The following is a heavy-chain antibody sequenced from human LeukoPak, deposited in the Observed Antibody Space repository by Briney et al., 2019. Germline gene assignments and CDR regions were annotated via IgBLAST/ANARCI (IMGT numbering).Heavy chain of an antibody. V-gene: IGHV4-59*12. D-gene: IGHD6-19*01. Sequence: PSETLSLTCTVSGGSINSYYWSWIRQPPGKGLEWIGYISYSGSTNYNPSLKCRVTISVDTSKNQFSLKLSSVTAADTAVYYCARKEQWLPHDAFDIWGQGTMVTVSS. CDR2: ISYSGST. J-gene: IGHJ3*02. CDR3: ARKEQWLPHDAFDI. CDR1: GGSINSYY.